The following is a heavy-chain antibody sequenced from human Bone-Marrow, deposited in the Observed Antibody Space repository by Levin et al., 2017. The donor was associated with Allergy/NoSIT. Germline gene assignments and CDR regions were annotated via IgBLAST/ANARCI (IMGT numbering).Heavy chain of an antibody. V-gene: IGHV3-64D*06. CDR2: ISSNGGST. J-gene: IGHJ6*03. D-gene: IGHD5-18*01. CDR1: GFTFSSYA. Sequence: PGGSLRLSCSASGFTFSSYAMHWVRQAPGKGLEYVSAISSNGGSTYYADSVKGRFTISRDNSKNTLYLQMSSLRAEDTAVYYCVKDSLDTAMVNRYYYYYMDVWGKGTTVTVSS. CDR3: VKDSLDTAMVNRYYYYYMDV.